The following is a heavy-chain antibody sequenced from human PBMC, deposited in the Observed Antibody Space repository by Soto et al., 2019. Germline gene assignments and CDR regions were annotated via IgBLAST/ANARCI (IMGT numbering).Heavy chain of an antibody. CDR1: GFTFSNFA. J-gene: IGHJ6*03. V-gene: IGHV3-23*01. CDR3: AKDTSSSPSYMDV. CDR2: ISGSTGTT. Sequence: EVQVLESGGGSVQPGGSLRLSCAASGFTFSNFAMSWVRHAPGKGLEWVWEISGSTGTTYYADSVKGRFIISRDNSKNSLHLQMDSPRAEDPAVYYCAKDTSSSPSYMDVWGKGTTVTVSS. D-gene: IGHD2-2*01.